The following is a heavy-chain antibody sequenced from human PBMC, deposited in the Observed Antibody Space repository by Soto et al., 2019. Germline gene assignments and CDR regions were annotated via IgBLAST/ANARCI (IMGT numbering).Heavy chain of an antibody. CDR3: APMGV. J-gene: IGHJ6*02. CDR1: GFTFSSYA. V-gene: IGHV3-23*01. Sequence: GGSLRLSCAASGFTFSSYAMSWVRQAPGKGLEWVSAIRGSDNSTYYADSVKGRFTISRDNSKNTLYLQMSGLRADDTAVYYCAPMGVWGQGTTVTVSS. CDR2: IRGSDNST.